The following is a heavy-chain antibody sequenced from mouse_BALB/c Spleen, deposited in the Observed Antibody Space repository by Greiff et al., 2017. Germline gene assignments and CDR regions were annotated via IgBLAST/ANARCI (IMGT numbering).Heavy chain of an antibody. Sequence: VQLQESGAELARPGASVKMSCKASCYTFTSYTMHWVKQRPGQGLEWIGYINTSSGYTNYNQKFKDKATLTADKSSSTAYLQLSSLTSEDSAVYYCASGDGNYYFDYWGQGTTLTVSS. CDR2: INTSSGYT. J-gene: IGHJ2*01. CDR1: CYTFTSYT. D-gene: IGHD2-1*01. CDR3: ASGDGNYYFDY. V-gene: IGHV1-4*01.